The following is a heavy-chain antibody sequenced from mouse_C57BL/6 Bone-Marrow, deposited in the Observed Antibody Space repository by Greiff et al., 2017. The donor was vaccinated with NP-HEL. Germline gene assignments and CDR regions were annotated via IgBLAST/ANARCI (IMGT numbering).Heavy chain of an antibody. D-gene: IGHD2-4*01. CDR2: IDPSDSYT. J-gene: IGHJ2*01. CDR1: GYTFTSYW. V-gene: IGHV1-59*01. Sequence: QVQLQQPGAELVRPGTSVKLSCKASGYTFTSYWMHWVKQRPGQGLEWIGVIDPSDSYTNYNQKFKGKATLTVDTSSSTAYMQRSSLTSEDSAVYYCAHDYADYWGQGTTLTVSS. CDR3: AHDYADY.